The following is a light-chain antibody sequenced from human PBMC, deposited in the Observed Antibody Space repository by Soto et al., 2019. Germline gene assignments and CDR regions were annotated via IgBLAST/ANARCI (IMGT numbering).Light chain of an antibody. Sequence: EVVLTQSPATLSLSPGERATLSCRASQSINNYLAWYQQKPGQAPRLLIYDASNRAPGIAVRFSGSGSGTDFTLTISSLEPEDSSFYYCQQRSKWPLTFGPGTKVDIK. CDR3: QQRSKWPLT. J-gene: IGKJ3*01. V-gene: IGKV3-11*01. CDR2: DAS. CDR1: QSINNY.